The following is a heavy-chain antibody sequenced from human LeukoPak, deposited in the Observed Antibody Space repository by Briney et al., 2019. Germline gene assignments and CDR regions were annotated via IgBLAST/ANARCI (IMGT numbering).Heavy chain of an antibody. CDR3: AKDLPGPYYYDSSGYYF. J-gene: IGHJ4*02. Sequence: GGSLRLSCAASGFTFSSYAMSWVRQAPGKGLEWVSAISGSGGSTYYADSVKGRFTISRDNSKNTLYPQMNSLRAEDTAVYYCAKDLPGPYYYDSSGYYFWGQGTLVTVSS. V-gene: IGHV3-23*01. CDR1: GFTFSSYA. CDR2: ISGSGGST. D-gene: IGHD3-22*01.